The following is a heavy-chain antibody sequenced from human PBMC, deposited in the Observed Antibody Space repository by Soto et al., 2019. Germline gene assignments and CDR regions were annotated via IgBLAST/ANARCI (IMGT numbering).Heavy chain of an antibody. Sequence: GGSLRLSSAVPGFTFSAYWMHWVRQVPGKGLTWVSRISDDGSTATYADSVKGRFVISRDNAKNSLYLEMNTLRVDDSGLYYCARGPRVSSTGTGAHWGRGTLVTVSS. CDR3: ARGPRVSSTGTGAH. V-gene: IGHV3-74*01. D-gene: IGHD1-1*01. CDR1: GFTFSAYW. J-gene: IGHJ4*02. CDR2: ISDDGSTA.